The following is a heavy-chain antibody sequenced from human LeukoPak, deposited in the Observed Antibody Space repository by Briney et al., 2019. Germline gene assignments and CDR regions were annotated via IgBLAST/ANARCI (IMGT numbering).Heavy chain of an antibody. CDR1: GFTFSIFG. D-gene: IGHD3-10*01. J-gene: IGHJ4*02. Sequence: PGRSLRLSCAASGFTFSIFGLHWVRQAPGKGLEWVAFISHDGSIKYYADSVKGRLAISRDTSKNTLYLQMNSLRAEDTAVYYCAKDGWESSGSGSSLDYWGQGTLVTVSS. V-gene: IGHV3-30*18. CDR2: ISHDGSIK. CDR3: AKDGWESSGSGSSLDY.